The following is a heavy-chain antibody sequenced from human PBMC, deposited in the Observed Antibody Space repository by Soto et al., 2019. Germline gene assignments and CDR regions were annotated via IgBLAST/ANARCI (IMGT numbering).Heavy chain of an antibody. Sequence: QVQLVQSGAEVKKPGASVKVSCQASGYTFANYDINWLRHATGQGLELMGWMNPNTGNTAYAQKFQSRVTMTRNTSTTTTYMDPSSLRTDATAVYFCAIALRDGSRRSCQYYFDSWGTGTLVTVSS. J-gene: IGHJ4*02. D-gene: IGHD3-16*01. CDR2: MNPNTGNT. CDR3: AIALRDGSRRSCQYYFDS. CDR1: GYTFANYD. V-gene: IGHV1-8*01.